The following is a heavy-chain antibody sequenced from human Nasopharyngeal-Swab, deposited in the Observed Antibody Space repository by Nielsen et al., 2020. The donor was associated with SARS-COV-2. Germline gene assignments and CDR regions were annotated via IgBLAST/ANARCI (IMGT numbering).Heavy chain of an antibody. J-gene: IGHJ5*02. D-gene: IGHD2-15*01. Sequence: WVRQAPGQGLEWMGWISAYNGNTNYAQRLQGRVTMTTDTSTNTAYMEMRSLRSDDTAVYYCARTGYCSGGSCYSWWFDPWGQGTLVTV. CDR3: ARTGYCSGGSCYSWWFDP. V-gene: IGHV1-18*01. CDR2: ISAYNGNT.